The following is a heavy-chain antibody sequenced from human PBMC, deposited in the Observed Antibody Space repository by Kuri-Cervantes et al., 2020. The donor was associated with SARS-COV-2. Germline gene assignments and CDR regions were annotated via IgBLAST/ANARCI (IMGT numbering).Heavy chain of an antibody. CDR2: IHYSGST. J-gene: IGHJ3*02. CDR3: ARLPTGGYSYGYGVAFDI. CDR1: GGSISSHY. Sequence: SETLSLTCTVSGGSISSHYWSWIRQPPGKGLEWIGYIHYSGSTNYNPSLKSRVTISVDTSKNQFSLKLSSVTAADTAVYYCARLPTGGYSYGYGVAFDIWGQGTMVTVSS. V-gene: IGHV4-59*08. D-gene: IGHD5-18*01.